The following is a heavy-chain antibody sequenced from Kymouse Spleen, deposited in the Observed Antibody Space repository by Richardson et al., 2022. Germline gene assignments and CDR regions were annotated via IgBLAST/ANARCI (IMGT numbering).Heavy chain of an antibody. V-gene: IGHV4-59*01. D-gene: IGHD3-10*01. Sequence: QVQLQESGPGLVKPSETLSLTCTVSGGSISSYYWSWIRQPPGKGLEWIGYIYYSGSTNYNPSLKSRVTISVDTSKNQFSLKLSSVTAADTAVYYCAGGYYYGSGSYYNWGQGTLVTVSS. J-gene: IGHJ4*02. CDR3: AGGYYYGSGSYYN. CDR2: IYYSGST. CDR1: GGSISSYY.